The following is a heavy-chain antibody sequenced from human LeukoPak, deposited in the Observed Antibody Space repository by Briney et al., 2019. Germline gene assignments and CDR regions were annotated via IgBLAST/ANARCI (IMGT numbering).Heavy chain of an antibody. D-gene: IGHD2/OR15-2a*01. Sequence: SETLSLTCTVSGGSISSYYWSWIRQPPGKGLEWIGYISYSGSTNYNPSLNSRVTISLDTSKNQFSLKLSPVTAADTAVYYCAGHHPRNTVDFWGQGTLVTVSS. CDR3: AGHHPRNTVDF. V-gene: IGHV4-59*08. CDR2: ISYSGST. J-gene: IGHJ4*02. CDR1: GGSISSYY.